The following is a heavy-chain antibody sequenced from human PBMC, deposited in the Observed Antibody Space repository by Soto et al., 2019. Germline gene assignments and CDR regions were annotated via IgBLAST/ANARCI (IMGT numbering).Heavy chain of an antibody. J-gene: IGHJ3*02. Sequence: ASVKVSCKASGYTFTGYYMHWVRQAPGQGLEWMGWINPNSGGTNYAQKFQGWVTMTRDTSISTAYMELSRLRSDDTAVYYCARSRNPGVGAFDIWGQGTMVTVSS. CDR2: INPNSGGT. V-gene: IGHV1-2*04. CDR3: ARSRNPGVGAFDI. D-gene: IGHD3-10*01. CDR1: GYTFTGYY.